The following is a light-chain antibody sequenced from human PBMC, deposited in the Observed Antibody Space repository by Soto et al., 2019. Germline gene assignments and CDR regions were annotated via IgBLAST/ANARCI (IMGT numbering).Light chain of an antibody. J-gene: IGKJ3*01. CDR3: QQFGSSPGFT. V-gene: IGKV3-20*01. Sequence: EIVLTQSPATLSLSPGERATLSCRASESIESRYLAWYQQRPGQAPRLLIYGTSSRATGIPDRFSGSGSGTDFSLTISRLEPKDFAVYYCQQFGSSPGFTFGPGTKVDIK. CDR1: ESIESRY. CDR2: GTS.